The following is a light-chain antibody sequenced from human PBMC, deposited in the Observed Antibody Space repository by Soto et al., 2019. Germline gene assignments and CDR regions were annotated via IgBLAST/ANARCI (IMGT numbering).Light chain of an antibody. CDR1: SSDVGGYNY. Sequence: QSALTQPASVSGSPGQSITISCTGTSSDVGGYNYVSWYQQHPGKAPKLMIYDVSNRPSGVSNRFSGSKTGNTASLTISGSQAEDESDYYWSSYTSSSTRVFGGGTKLTVL. V-gene: IGLV2-14*01. CDR2: DVS. J-gene: IGLJ2*01. CDR3: SSYTSSSTRV.